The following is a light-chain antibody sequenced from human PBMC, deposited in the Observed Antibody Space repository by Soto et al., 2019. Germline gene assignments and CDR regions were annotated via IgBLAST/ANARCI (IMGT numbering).Light chain of an antibody. J-gene: IGKJ5*01. CDR2: AAS. V-gene: IGKV1-39*01. Sequence: DVEMTQSASSLSAFVGDRVTMTCRASQSIGTFLSWYQQKSGRAPKLLIYAASSLQIGVPSRFSGSGSGTNFTLTISSLQPEDFATYFCQQNYDTPITFAQGTRLEIK. CDR3: QQNYDTPIT. CDR1: QSIGTF.